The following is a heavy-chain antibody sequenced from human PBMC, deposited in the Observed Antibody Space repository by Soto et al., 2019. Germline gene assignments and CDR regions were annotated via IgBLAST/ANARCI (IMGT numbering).Heavy chain of an antibody. CDR1: GFTLDKYT. D-gene: IGHD3-9*01. Sequence: SLRLSCAASGFTLDKYTMGWVRQAPGKGLEWVAESFSTGGTEYADSVKGRFSNSRDKSRNMLFLQMNNMGVEDTALYYCARDREPDGIWTFDSWGQGTLVTVSS. V-gene: IGHV3-23*01. CDR2: SFSTGGT. CDR3: ARDREPDGIWTFDS. J-gene: IGHJ4*02.